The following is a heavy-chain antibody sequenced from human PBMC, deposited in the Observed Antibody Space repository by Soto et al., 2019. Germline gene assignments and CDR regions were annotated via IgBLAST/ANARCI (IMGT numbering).Heavy chain of an antibody. CDR1: GFTFSSYS. Sequence: RRLSCAASGFTFSSYSMNWVRQAPGKGLEWVSSISSSSSYIYYADSVKGRFTIPRDNAKNSLYLQMNSLRAEDTAVYYCARRYGDHDAFDIWGQGTMVTVSS. CDR2: ISSSSSYI. CDR3: ARRYGDHDAFDI. D-gene: IGHD4-17*01. V-gene: IGHV3-21*01. J-gene: IGHJ3*02.